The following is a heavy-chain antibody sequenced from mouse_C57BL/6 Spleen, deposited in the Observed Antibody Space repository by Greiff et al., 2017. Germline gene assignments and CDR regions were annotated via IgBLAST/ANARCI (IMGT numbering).Heavy chain of an antibody. V-gene: IGHV14-2*01. D-gene: IGHD1-1*01. CDR3: ATYYYGSSYDYYAMDY. Sequence: EVQLQESGAELVKPGASVKLSCTASGFNIKDYYMHWVKQRTEQGLEWIGRIDPEDGETKYAPKFQGKATITADTSSNTAYLQLSSLTSEDTAVYYCATYYYGSSYDYYAMDYWGQGTSVTVSS. CDR1: GFNIKDYY. J-gene: IGHJ4*01. CDR2: IDPEDGET.